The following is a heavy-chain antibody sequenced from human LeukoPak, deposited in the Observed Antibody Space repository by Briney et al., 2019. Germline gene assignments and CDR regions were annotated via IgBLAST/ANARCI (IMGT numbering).Heavy chain of an antibody. CDR3: ARVLRLMTWFDP. CDR2: IIPIFGTA. V-gene: IGHV1-69*01. D-gene: IGHD3-3*01. J-gene: IGHJ5*02. CDR1: GGTFSSYA. Sequence: ASEKVSCKASGGTFSSYAISWVRQAPGQGLEWMGGIIPIFGTANYAQKFQGRVTITADESTSTAYMELSSLRSEDTAVYYCARVLRLMTWFDPWGQGTLVTVSS.